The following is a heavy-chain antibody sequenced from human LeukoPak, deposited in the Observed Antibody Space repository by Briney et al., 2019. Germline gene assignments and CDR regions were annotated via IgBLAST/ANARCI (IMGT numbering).Heavy chain of an antibody. Sequence: ETLSLTCTVSGCSISSSSYYWGWIPQPPGKGLEWIGRIYYSGSTYYNPSLKSRVTISVDTSKNQFSLKLSSVTAADTAVYYCARHEAYCGGDCYPDAFDIWGQGTMVTVSS. J-gene: IGHJ3*02. D-gene: IGHD2-21*02. CDR1: GCSISSSSYY. CDR3: ARHEAYCGGDCYPDAFDI. V-gene: IGHV4-39*01. CDR2: IYYSGST.